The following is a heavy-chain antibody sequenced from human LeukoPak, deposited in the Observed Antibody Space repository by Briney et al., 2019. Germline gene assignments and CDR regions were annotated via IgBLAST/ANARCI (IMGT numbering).Heavy chain of an antibody. CDR1: GFTFSSYW. V-gene: IGHV3-72*01. Sequence: GGSLRLSCAASGFTFSSYWMSWVRQAPGKGLEWVGRTRNKANSYTTEYAASVKGRFTISRDDSKNSLYLQMNSLKTEDTAVYYCARGPGGYYYDSSGYSFYYYYYMDVWGKGSTVTVSS. J-gene: IGHJ6*03. D-gene: IGHD3-22*01. CDR2: TRNKANSYTT. CDR3: ARGPGGYYYDSSGYSFYYYYYMDV.